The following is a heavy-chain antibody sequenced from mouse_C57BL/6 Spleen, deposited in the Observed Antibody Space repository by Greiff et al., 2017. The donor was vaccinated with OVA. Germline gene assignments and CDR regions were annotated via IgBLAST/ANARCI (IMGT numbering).Heavy chain of an antibody. Sequence: VQVVESGAELARPGASVKLSCKASGYTFTSYGISWVKQRTGQGLEWIGEIYPRSGNTYYNEKFKGKATLTADKSSSTAYMELRSLTSEDSAVYFCARYDYDGYYFDYWGQGTTLTVSS. J-gene: IGHJ2*01. CDR1: GYTFTSYG. CDR2: IYPRSGNT. D-gene: IGHD2-4*01. CDR3: ARYDYDGYYFDY. V-gene: IGHV1-81*01.